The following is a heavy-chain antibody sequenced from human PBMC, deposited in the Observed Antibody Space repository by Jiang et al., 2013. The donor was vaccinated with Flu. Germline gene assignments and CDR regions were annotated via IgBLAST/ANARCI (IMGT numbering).Heavy chain of an antibody. J-gene: IGHJ2*01. Sequence: YPDSMKGRFTISRDNAKDSAYLQMNSLRAGDTAVYYCARETGVVGNWYFDLWGRGTLVTVSS. V-gene: IGHV3-13*01. D-gene: IGHD1-14*01. CDR3: ARETGVVGNWYFDL.